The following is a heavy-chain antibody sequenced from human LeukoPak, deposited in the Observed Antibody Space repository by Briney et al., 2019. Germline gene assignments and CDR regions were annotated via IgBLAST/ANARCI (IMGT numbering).Heavy chain of an antibody. D-gene: IGHD6-6*01. CDR1: VSGDSTVSGGSMTTYY. CDR2: VYYSGVT. CDR3: ARGIAARPWLGFDP. J-gene: IGHJ5*02. V-gene: IGHV4-59*08. Sequence: PSETLSLTCTVSGDSTVSGGSMTTYYWTWLRQPPGKALEWIGFVYYSGVTKYNPSLESRVTISLDASKNQFSLKLSSVTAADTAMYYCARGIAARPWLGFDPWGQGTLVTVSS.